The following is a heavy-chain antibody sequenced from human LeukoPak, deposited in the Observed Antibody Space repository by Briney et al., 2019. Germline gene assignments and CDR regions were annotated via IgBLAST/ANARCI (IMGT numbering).Heavy chain of an antibody. CDR2: ISGSGGST. Sequence: PGGSLRLSCAASGFTFSSYAMIWVRQAPGKGLEWVSAISGSGGSTYYADSVKGRFTISRDNSKNTLYLQMNSLRAEDTAVYYCAKSYCSGGSCYSTDYFDYRGQGTLVTVSS. CDR1: GFTFSSYA. CDR3: AKSYCSGGSCYSTDYFDY. J-gene: IGHJ4*02. V-gene: IGHV3-23*01. D-gene: IGHD2-15*01.